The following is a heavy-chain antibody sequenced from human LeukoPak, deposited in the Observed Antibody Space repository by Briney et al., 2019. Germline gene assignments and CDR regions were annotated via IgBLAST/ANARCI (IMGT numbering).Heavy chain of an antibody. CDR3: VGGGGSSSSDY. J-gene: IGHJ4*02. V-gene: IGHV4-34*01. Sequence: PSETLSLTCAVYGGSFSGYYWSWIRQPPGKGLEWIGEINHSGSTNYNPSLKSRVTISVDTSKNQFSLKLSSVTAADTAVYYCVGGGGSSSSDYWGQGTLVTVSS. D-gene: IGHD6-6*01. CDR1: GGSFSGYY. CDR2: INHSGST.